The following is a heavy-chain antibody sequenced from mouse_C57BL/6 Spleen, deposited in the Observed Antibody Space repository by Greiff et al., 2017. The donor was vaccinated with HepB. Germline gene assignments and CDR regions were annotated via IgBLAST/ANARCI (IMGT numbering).Heavy chain of an antibody. CDR1: GFSLTSYG. J-gene: IGHJ1*03. CDR2: IWSGGST. D-gene: IGHD1-1*01. CDR3: ARRGYGSSYGWYFDV. V-gene: IGHV2-2*01. Sequence: VKLQESGPGLVQPSQSLSITCTVSGFSLTSYGVHWVRQSPGKGLEWLGVIWSGGSTDYNAAFISRLSISKDNSKSQVFFKMNSLQADDTAIYYCARRGYGSSYGWYFDVWGTGTTVTVSS.